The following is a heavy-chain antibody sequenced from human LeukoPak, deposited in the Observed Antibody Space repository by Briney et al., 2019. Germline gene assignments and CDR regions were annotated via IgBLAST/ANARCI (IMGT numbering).Heavy chain of an antibody. D-gene: IGHD1-7*01. Sequence: ASVKVSCKASGYTFTTYYIHWVRQAPGQGLEWMGIINPIGGTTDYAQKFQGRVTMTRDTSTSTVYMELSSLRSEDTAVYYCARQRELQNLNFDYWGQGTLVTVSS. CDR1: GYTFTTYY. CDR3: ARQRELQNLNFDY. J-gene: IGHJ4*02. CDR2: INPIGGTT. V-gene: IGHV1-46*01.